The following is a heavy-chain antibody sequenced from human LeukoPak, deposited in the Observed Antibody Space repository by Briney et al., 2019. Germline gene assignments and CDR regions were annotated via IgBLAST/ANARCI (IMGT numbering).Heavy chain of an antibody. D-gene: IGHD6-13*01. V-gene: IGHV3-48*01. J-gene: IGHJ4*02. Sequence: GGSLRLSCAASGFTFSSYTMNWVRQAPGKGLEWVSYVSSSSNTIYYADSVKGRFTISRDNAKNSLYLQMNSLRAEDTAVYYCARRIAAGFDFDYWGQGTLVTVSS. CDR2: VSSSSNTI. CDR3: ARRIAAGFDFDY. CDR1: GFTFSSYT.